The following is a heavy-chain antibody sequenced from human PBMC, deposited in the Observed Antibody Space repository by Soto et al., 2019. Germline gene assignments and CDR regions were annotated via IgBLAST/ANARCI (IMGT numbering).Heavy chain of an antibody. CDR3: ARGIAVAGTLMYYFDY. J-gene: IGHJ4*02. D-gene: IGHD6-19*01. CDR1: GGTFSSYA. Sequence: GASVKVSCKASGGTFSSYAISWVRQAPGQGLEWMGGIIPIFGTANYAQKFQGRVTITADKSTSTAYMELRSLRSDDTAVYYCARGIAVAGTLMYYFDYWGQGTLVTVSS. CDR2: IIPIFGTA. V-gene: IGHV1-69*06.